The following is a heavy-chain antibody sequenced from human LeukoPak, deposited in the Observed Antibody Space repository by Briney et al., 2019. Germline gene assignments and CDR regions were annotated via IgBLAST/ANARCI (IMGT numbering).Heavy chain of an antibody. CDR3: ARGISGWYEFDY. Sequence: PSETLSLTCAVSGYSISSGYYWGWIRQPPGKGLEWIGSIYHSGGTYYNPSLKSRVTISVDTSKNQFSLKLSSVTAADTAVYYCARGISGWYEFDYWGQGTLVTVSS. CDR1: GYSISSGYY. J-gene: IGHJ4*02. CDR2: IYHSGGT. V-gene: IGHV4-38-2*01. D-gene: IGHD6-19*01.